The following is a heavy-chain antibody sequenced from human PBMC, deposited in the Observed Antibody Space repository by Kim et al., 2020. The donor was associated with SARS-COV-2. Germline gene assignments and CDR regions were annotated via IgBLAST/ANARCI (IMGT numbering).Heavy chain of an antibody. D-gene: IGHD6-13*01. CDR2: INHSGST. Sequence: SETLSLTCAVYGGSFSGYYWSWIRQPPGKGLEWIGEINHSGSTNYNPSLKSRVTISVDTSKNQSSLKLSSVTAADTAVYYCARKRAFRVAAAGTTPNYY. V-gene: IGHV4-34*01. J-gene: IGHJ6*01. CDR1: GGSFSGYY. CDR3: ARKRAFRVAAAGTTPNYY.